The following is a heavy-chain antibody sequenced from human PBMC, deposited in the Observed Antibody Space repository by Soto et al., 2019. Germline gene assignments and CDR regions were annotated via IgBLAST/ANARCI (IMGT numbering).Heavy chain of an antibody. CDR1: GGSISSHD. V-gene: IGHV4-59*11. CDR2: VHYSGST. D-gene: IGHD2-8*01. CDR3: AGRDYCTSAHGPSAH. Sequence: SETLSLTCVVSGGSISSHDWSWIRQPPGSGVEWIGFVHYSGSTQYSPSLKSRVTMSVDTSKNRFSLNLSSVTAADTALYFCAGRDYCTSAHGPSAHSGPGSLVSASS. J-gene: IGHJ4*02.